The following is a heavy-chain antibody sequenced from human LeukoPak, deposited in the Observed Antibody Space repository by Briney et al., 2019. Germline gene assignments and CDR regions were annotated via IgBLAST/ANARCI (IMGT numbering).Heavy chain of an antibody. CDR3: AKDPRYYDFWSGYYPAYYFGY. CDR2: ISYDGSNK. J-gene: IGHJ4*02. V-gene: IGHV3-30-3*01. D-gene: IGHD3-3*01. Sequence: GGSLRLSCAASGFTFSSYAMHWVRQAPGKGLEWVAVISYDGSNKYYADSVKGRFTISRDNSKNTLYLQMNSLRAEDTAVYYCAKDPRYYDFWSGYYPAYYFGYWGQGTLVTVSS. CDR1: GFTFSSYA.